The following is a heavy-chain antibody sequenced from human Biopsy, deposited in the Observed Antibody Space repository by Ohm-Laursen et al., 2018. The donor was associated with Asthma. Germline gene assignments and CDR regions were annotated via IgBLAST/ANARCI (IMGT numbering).Heavy chain of an antibody. CDR1: GFRFPIYG. CDR3: SRDRFYNSVTSESFYYGVDV. CDR2: ISYDGSET. J-gene: IGHJ6*02. V-gene: IGHV3-30*03. D-gene: IGHD2-21*02. Sequence: SLRLSCTASGFRFPIYGMHWVRQGPGKGPEWVALISYDGSETGYVDSVKGRFTISRDNFRNTVHLQMSSLRPEDSAVYYFSRDRFYNSVTSESFYYGVDVWGQGTTVTVSS.